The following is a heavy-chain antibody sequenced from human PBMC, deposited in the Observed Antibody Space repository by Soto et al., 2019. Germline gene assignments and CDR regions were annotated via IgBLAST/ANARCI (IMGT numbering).Heavy chain of an antibody. CDR1: GYTFTGYY. CDR2: INPNSGGT. V-gene: IGHV1-2*02. CDR3: ASTMVRGVPSNWFDP. D-gene: IGHD3-10*01. J-gene: IGHJ5*02. Sequence: ASVKVSCKASGYTFTGYYMHWVRQAPGQGLEWMGWINPNSGGTNYAQKFQGRVTMTRDTSISTAYMELSRLRSDDTAVYYCASTMVRGVPSNWFDPWGQGTLVTVSS.